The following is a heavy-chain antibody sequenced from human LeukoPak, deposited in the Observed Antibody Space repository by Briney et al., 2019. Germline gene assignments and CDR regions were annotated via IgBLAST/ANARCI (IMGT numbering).Heavy chain of an antibody. CDR1: GFTFSSYE. V-gene: IGHV3-48*03. D-gene: IGHD3-22*01. CDR3: ARDRDPGYYDTNGYRRINAFDI. J-gene: IGHJ3*02. Sequence: PGGSLRLSCAASGFTFSSYEMNWVRQAPGKGLEWFSYISSSGSTKYYAASVMGRFTLSRDNAKNSLYLQMNSLRAEDTAVYYCARDRDPGYYDTNGYRRINAFDILGQGTMVTVSS. CDR2: ISSSGSTK.